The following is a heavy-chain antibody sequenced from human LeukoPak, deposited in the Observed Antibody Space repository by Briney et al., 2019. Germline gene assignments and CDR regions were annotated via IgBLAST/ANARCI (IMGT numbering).Heavy chain of an antibody. Sequence: PGGSLGLSCAASGFTFSSYAMSWVRQAPGKGLEWVSAISGSGGSTYYAESVKGRFTISRDNSKNTLYLQMNSLRAEDTAVYYCARHPFIAVADSDLDYWGQGTMVTVSS. J-gene: IGHJ4*02. CDR2: ISGSGGST. V-gene: IGHV3-23*01. CDR3: ARHPFIAVADSDLDY. D-gene: IGHD6-19*01. CDR1: GFTFSSYA.